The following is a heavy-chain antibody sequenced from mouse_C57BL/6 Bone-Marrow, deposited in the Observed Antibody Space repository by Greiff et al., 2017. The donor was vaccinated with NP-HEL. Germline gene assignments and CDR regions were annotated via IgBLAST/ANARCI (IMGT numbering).Heavy chain of an antibody. D-gene: IGHD1-1*01. CDR2: ISNGGGST. Sequence: EVQGVESGGGLVQPGGSLKLSCAASGFTFSDYYMYWVRQTPEKRLEWVAYISNGGGSTYYPDTVKGRFTISRDNAKNTLYLQMSRLKSEDTAMYYCARPSYYGSRRDLAYWGQGTLVTVSA. CDR1: GFTFSDYY. CDR3: ARPSYYGSRRDLAY. V-gene: IGHV5-12*01. J-gene: IGHJ3*01.